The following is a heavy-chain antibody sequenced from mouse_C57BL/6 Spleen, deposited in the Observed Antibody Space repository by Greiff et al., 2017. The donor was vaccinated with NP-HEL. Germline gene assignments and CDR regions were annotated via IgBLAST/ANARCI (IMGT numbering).Heavy chain of an antibody. CDR2: INPSNGGT. J-gene: IGHJ1*03. CDR3: ARTPGGDWYFEV. V-gene: IGHV1-53*01. CDR1: GYTFTSYW. Sequence: QVQLQQPGTELVKPGASVKLSCKASGYTFTSYWMHWVKQRPGQGLEWIGNINPSNGGTNYDEKFKSKATLTVDKSSSTAYMQLSSLTSEDSAVYYCARTPGGDWYFEVWGTGTTVTVSS.